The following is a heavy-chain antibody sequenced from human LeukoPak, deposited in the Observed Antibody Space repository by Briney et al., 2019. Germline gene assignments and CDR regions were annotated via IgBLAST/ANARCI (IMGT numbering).Heavy chain of an antibody. Sequence: PGGSLRLSCAASGFTFSSYSMNWVRQAPGEGLEWVSYISSSSSTIYYADSVEGRFTISRDNAKNSLYLQMNSLRAEDTAVYYCARALTYYYGSGSGYWGQGTLVTVSS. J-gene: IGHJ4*02. CDR3: ARALTYYYGSGSGY. CDR1: GFTFSSYS. D-gene: IGHD3-10*01. CDR2: ISSSSSTI. V-gene: IGHV3-48*01.